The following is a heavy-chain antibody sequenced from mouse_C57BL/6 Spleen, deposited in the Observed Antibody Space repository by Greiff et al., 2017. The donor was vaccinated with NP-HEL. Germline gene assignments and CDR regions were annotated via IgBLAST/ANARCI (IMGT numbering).Heavy chain of an antibody. CDR3: ARGLAGPFFDY. Sequence: QVQLKQSGAELARPGASVKLSCKASGYTFTSYGISWVKQRTGQGLEWIGEIYPRSGNTYYNEKFKGKATLTADKSSSTAYMELRSLTSEDSAVYFCARGLAGPFFDYWGQGTTLTVSS. CDR1: GYTFTSYG. D-gene: IGHD3-1*01. V-gene: IGHV1-81*01. J-gene: IGHJ2*01. CDR2: IYPRSGNT.